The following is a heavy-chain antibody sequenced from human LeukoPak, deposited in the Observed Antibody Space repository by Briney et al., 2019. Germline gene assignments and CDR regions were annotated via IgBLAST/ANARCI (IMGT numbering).Heavy chain of an antibody. CDR1: GFTFSSYW. J-gene: IGHJ4*02. D-gene: IGHD3-16*01. CDR2: IKTDGSST. Sequence: PGGSLRLSCAASGFTFSSYWMHWVRQAPGKGLVWVSHIKTDGSSTNYAESVKGRFTISRDNAKNTVYLQMNSLRAEDTAVYYCARDNDSRDPPHFDYWGQGTLVTVSS. V-gene: IGHV3-74*01. CDR3: ARDNDSRDPPHFDY.